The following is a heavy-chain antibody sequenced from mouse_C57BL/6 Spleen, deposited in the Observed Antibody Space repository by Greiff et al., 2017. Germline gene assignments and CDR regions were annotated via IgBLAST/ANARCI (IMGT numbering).Heavy chain of an antibody. CDR3: ARSDLTGRWFAY. CDR1: GYAFSSYW. V-gene: IGHV1-80*01. D-gene: IGHD4-1*01. CDR2: IYPGDGDT. Sequence: QVQLQQSGAELVKPGASVKISCKASGYAFSSYWMNWVKQRPGKGLEWIGQIYPGDGDTNYNGKFKGKATLTADKSSSTAYMQLSSLTSEDSAVYFCARSDLTGRWFAYWGQGTLVTVSA. J-gene: IGHJ3*01.